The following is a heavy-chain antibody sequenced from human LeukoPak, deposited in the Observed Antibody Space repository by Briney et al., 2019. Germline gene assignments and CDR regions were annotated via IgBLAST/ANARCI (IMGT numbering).Heavy chain of an antibody. Sequence: ASVNVSCKASGYTFTSYGMHWVRQAPGQRREWMGWINAGNGNTKYSQKFQGRVTITRDTSASTAYMELSSLRSEDTAVYYCARGYSSSWYSAFDYRGQGTLVTVSS. CDR3: ARGYSSSWYSAFDY. CDR2: INAGNGNT. V-gene: IGHV1-3*01. J-gene: IGHJ4*02. D-gene: IGHD6-13*01. CDR1: GYTFTSYG.